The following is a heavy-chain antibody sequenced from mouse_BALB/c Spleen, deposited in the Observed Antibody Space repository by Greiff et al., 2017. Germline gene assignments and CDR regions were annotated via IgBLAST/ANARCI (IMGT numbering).Heavy chain of an antibody. CDR3: ARGYNFDY. CDR2: IYPGSGST. V-gene: IGHV1-55*01. Sequence: VQLQQPGAELVKPGTSVKLSCKASGYNFTSYWINWVKLRPGQGLEWIGDIYPGSGSTNYNEKFKSKATLTVDTSSSTAYMQLSSLASEDSALYYCARGYNFDYWGQGTTLTVSS. CDR1: GYNFTSYW. D-gene: IGHD3-1*01. J-gene: IGHJ2*01.